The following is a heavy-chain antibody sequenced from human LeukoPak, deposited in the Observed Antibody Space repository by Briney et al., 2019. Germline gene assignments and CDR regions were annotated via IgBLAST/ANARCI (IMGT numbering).Heavy chain of an antibody. D-gene: IGHD3-22*01. CDR2: ISAYNGNT. CDR3: AFSYYYDSSGYSIQ. CDR1: GYTFTSYG. V-gene: IGHV1-18*01. J-gene: IGHJ4*02. Sequence: ASVKVSCKASGYTFTSYGISWVRQAPGQGLEWMGWISAYNGNTNYAQKLQGRVTMTTDTSPSTAYMELRSLRSDDTAVYYCAFSYYYDSSGYSIQWGQGTLVTVSS.